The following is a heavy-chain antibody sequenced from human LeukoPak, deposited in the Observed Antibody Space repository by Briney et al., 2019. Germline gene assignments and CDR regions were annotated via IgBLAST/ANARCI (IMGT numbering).Heavy chain of an antibody. J-gene: IGHJ4*02. CDR3: SRAPLYLYANDFDY. V-gene: IGHV4-61*02. Sequence: SETLSLTCTVSDGSISSGSYYWNWIRQPAGKGLEWIGRIYTSGSTNYNPSLKSRVTISVDTSKNQFSLKLSSVTAADTGVYYCSRAPLYLYANDFDYWGQGTLVTVSS. D-gene: IGHD2/OR15-2a*01. CDR2: IYTSGST. CDR1: DGSISSGSYY.